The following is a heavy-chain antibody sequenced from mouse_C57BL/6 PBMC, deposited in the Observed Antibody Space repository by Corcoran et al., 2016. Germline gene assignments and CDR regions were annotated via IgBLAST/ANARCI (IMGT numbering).Heavy chain of an antibody. D-gene: IGHD1-1*01. V-gene: IGHV9-3*01. CDR2: INTYSGVP. Sequence: QLQLVQSGPELKKPGETVTISCKASGYTFTTYGLSWVKQAPGKGLKWMGWINTYSGVPTYADDFKGRFAFSLETSASTAYLQINNLKNEDTATYFCARSTTVVAWDYWGQGTSVTVSS. CDR1: GYTFTTYG. CDR3: ARSTTVVAWDY. J-gene: IGHJ4*01.